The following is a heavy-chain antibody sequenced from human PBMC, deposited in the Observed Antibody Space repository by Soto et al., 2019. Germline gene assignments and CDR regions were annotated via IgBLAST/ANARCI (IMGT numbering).Heavy chain of an antibody. V-gene: IGHV1-18*01. D-gene: IGHD3-22*01. CDR1: GYTFTTYG. CDR2: ISANNGNT. CDR3: ARDSVYYYESNGHYYDDAGPIQH. J-gene: IGHJ1*01. Sequence: ASVKVSCRASGYTFTTYGISWLRQAPGQGLEWMGWISANNGNTNYAQKLQGRVTMITDTSTSTAYMALRGLRADDTAVYYCARDSVYYYESNGHYYDDAGPIQHWVKGTLATVTS.